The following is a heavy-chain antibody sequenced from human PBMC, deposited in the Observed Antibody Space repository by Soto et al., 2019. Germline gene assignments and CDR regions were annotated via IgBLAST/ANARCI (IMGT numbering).Heavy chain of an antibody. J-gene: IGHJ4*02. V-gene: IGHV3-23*01. CDR3: ARSDRGGDYHFGF. CDR1: GFTFSTYT. CDR2: ISGSGDTT. Sequence: EVQLLESGGGLVQPGGSLRLSCAASGFTFSTYTMSWVRQAPGKGLEWVAAISGSGDTTSYADSVRGRFTISRDNSKSTLFLQMTSLRAEDTAIYYCARSDRGGDYHFGFWGQGTLVTVSS. D-gene: IGHD4-17*01.